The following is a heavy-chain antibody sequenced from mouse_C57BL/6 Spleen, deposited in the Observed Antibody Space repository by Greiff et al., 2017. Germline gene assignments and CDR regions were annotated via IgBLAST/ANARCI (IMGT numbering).Heavy chain of an antibody. D-gene: IGHD1-1*01. Sequence: VQLQQPGTELVKPGASVKLSCKASGYTFTSYWMHWVKQRPGQGLEWIGNINPSNGGTNYNEKFKSKATLTVDKSSSTAYMQLISLTSEDSAVYYCAREGFTVVASFDYWGQGTTLTVSA. J-gene: IGHJ2*01. CDR1: GYTFTSYW. V-gene: IGHV1-53*01. CDR3: AREGFTVVASFDY. CDR2: INPSNGGT.